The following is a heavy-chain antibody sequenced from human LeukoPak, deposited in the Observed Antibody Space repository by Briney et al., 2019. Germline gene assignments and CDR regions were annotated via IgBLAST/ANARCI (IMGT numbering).Heavy chain of an antibody. Sequence: PGGSLRLSCAASGFAVRSNYMRWVRQAPGKGLEWVSVVYRGGTANYADSVQGRFIISRDNSKNTLYLQMNSLRAEDTAVYYCARDHDDGDYFFDYWGQGTLVTVSS. V-gene: IGHV3-66*01. CDR3: ARDHDDGDYFFDY. J-gene: IGHJ4*02. D-gene: IGHD4-17*01. CDR2: VYRGGTA. CDR1: GFAVRSNY.